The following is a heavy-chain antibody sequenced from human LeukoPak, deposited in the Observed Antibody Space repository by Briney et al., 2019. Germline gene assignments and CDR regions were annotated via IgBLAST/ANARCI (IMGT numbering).Heavy chain of an antibody. CDR2: IYTSGGT. J-gene: IGHJ5*02. CDR3: ARDQAPRYYYGSGTGWFDP. V-gene: IGHV4-4*07. D-gene: IGHD3-10*01. CDR1: GGSISSYY. Sequence: SGTLSLTCTVSGGSISSYYWSWIRQPAGKGLEWIGRIYTSGGTNYNPSLKSRVTMSVDTSKNQFSLKLSSVTAADTAVYYCARDQAPRYYYGSGTGWFDPWGQGTLVTVSS.